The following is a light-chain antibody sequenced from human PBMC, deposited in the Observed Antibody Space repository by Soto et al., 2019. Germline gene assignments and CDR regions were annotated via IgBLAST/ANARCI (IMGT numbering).Light chain of an antibody. CDR1: QSINSKS. CDR2: NTS. J-gene: IGKJ3*01. Sequence: EIVLTQSPGTLSLSPGEGATVSCMVSQSINSKSLVWYQRKFGQAPRLLIYNTSSMATGIPDRFSGSGSGTDFTLSISRLEPEDFAVYYCQYYGGSFIFVPGTKVDLK. V-gene: IGKV3-20*01. CDR3: QYYGGSFI.